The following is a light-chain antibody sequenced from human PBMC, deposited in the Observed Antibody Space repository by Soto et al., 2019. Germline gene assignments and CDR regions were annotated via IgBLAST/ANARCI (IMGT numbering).Light chain of an antibody. CDR1: QSVSSN. Sequence: EIVMTQSPATLSVSPGERATLSCRVSQSVSSNLAWYQQKPGQAPRLLIYGASTRATGIPARFSGSGSGTEFTLTISSLQSEDFAVYYCQQCNNWPRTFGQGTKVEIK. CDR2: GAS. V-gene: IGKV3-15*01. J-gene: IGKJ1*01. CDR3: QQCNNWPRT.